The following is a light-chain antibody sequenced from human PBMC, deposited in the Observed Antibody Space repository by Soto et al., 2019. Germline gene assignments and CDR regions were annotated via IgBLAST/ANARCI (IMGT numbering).Light chain of an antibody. CDR1: QRISCW. J-gene: IGKJ1*01. CDR3: QQYNNWPGT. V-gene: IGKV3-15*01. CDR2: GAS. Sequence: MTQSPSTLSASVGDRVTITCRASQRISCWLAWYQQKPGQAPRLLIYGASTRATGIPARFSGSGSGTEFTLTISSLQSEDFAVYYCQQYNNWPGTFGQGTKVDIK.